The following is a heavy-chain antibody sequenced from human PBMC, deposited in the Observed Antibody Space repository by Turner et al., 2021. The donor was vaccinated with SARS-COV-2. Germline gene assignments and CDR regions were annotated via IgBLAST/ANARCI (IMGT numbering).Heavy chain of an antibody. CDR2: IPYDGSNK. CDR3: AKEGTFGVITGIDY. V-gene: IGHV3-30*18. J-gene: IGHJ4*02. CDR1: GFTFSSYG. Sequence: QVQLVESGGGVVQPVRSLRLCCAASGFTFSSYGLHWVRQAPGKGLEWVAVIPYDGSNKYYADSVKGRFTISRDNSKNTLYLQMNSLRAEDTAVYYCAKEGTFGVITGIDYWGQGTLVTVSS. D-gene: IGHD1-20*01.